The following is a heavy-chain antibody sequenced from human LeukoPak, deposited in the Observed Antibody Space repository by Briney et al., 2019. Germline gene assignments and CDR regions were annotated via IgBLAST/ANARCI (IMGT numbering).Heavy chain of an antibody. J-gene: IGHJ4*02. CDR3: ARALIGYYFDY. CDR2: ISYDGSNK. D-gene: IGHD2-8*01. Sequence: QPGRSLRLSCAASGFTFSSYAMHWVRQAPGKGLEWVAVISYDGSNKYYADSVKGRFTISRDNAKNSLYLQMNSLRADDTAVYYCARALIGYYFDYWGQGTLVTVSS. V-gene: IGHV3-30*04. CDR1: GFTFSSYA.